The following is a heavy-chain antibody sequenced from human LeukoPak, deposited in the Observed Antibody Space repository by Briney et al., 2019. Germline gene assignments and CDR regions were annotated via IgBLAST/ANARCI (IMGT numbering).Heavy chain of an antibody. CDR3: ATHRTYYYDSSGYPTFDY. CDR1: GGTFSSYA. J-gene: IGHJ4*02. V-gene: IGHV1-69*04. D-gene: IGHD3-22*01. Sequence: GASVKVSCKASGGTFSSYAISWLRQAPGQGLEWMGRIIPILGIANYAQKFQGRVTITADKSTSTAYMELSSLRSEDTAVYYCATHRTYYYDSSGYPTFDYWGQGTLVTVSS. CDR2: IIPILGIA.